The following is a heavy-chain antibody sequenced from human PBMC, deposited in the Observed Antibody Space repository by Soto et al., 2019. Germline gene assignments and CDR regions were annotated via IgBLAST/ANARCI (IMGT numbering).Heavy chain of an antibody. CDR2: MNPNSGNT. CDR1: GYTFTSYD. CDR3: ARDYSSGYGMDV. J-gene: IGHJ6*02. D-gene: IGHD6-19*01. V-gene: IGHV1-8*01. Sequence: EASVKVSCKASGYTFTSYDINWVRQATGQGLEWMGWMNPNSGNTDYAQKFQGRVTMTRNTSISTAYMELSSLRSEDTAVYYCARDYSSGYGMDVWGQGITVTVSS.